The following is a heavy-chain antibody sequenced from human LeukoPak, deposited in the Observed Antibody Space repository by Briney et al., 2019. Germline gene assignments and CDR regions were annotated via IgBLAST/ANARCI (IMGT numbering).Heavy chain of an antibody. V-gene: IGHV1-8*01. CDR2: MNPNSGNT. CDR3: ARGDIVVLPAGIPHNWFDP. J-gene: IGHJ5*02. D-gene: IGHD2-2*02. CDR1: GYTFTSYD. Sequence: ASVKVSCKASGYTFTSYDINWVRQATGQGFEWMGWMNPNSGNTGYAQKFQGRVTMTRNTSISTAYMELSSLRSEDTAVYYCARGDIVVLPAGIPHNWFDPWGQGTLVTVSS.